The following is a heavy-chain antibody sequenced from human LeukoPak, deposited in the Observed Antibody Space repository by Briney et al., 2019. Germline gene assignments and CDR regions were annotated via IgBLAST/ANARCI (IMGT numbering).Heavy chain of an antibody. CDR2: ISSSSSTI. Sequence: PGGSLRLSCAASGFTFSSYSMNWVRQAPGKGLEWVSYISSSSSTIYYADSVKGRFTISRDNAKNSLYLQMNSLRDEDTAVYYCARGRPDRSIPIFGVVASPNWFDPWGQGTLVTVSS. CDR1: GFTFSSYS. V-gene: IGHV3-48*02. J-gene: IGHJ5*02. CDR3: ARGRPDRSIPIFGVVASPNWFDP. D-gene: IGHD3-3*01.